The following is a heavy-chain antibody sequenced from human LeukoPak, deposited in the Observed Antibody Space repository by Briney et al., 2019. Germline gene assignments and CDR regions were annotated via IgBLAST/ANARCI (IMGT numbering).Heavy chain of an antibody. CDR3: ARDFYVGSKSYYIGY. CDR2: IWYDGSNK. Sequence: GGSLRLSCAASGFTFSSYGMHWVRQAPGKGLEWVAVIWYDGSNKYYADSVKGRLTISRDNSKNTVYLQMNSLRAEDTAMYYCARDFYVGSKSYYIGYWGHGTLVTVSS. D-gene: IGHD3-10*01. CDR1: GFTFSSYG. V-gene: IGHV3-33*08. J-gene: IGHJ4*01.